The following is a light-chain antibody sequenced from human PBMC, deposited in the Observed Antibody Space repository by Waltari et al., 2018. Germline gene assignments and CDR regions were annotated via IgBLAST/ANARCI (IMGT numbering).Light chain of an antibody. V-gene: IGKV4-1*01. J-gene: IGKJ2*01. Sequence: DIVLTQSPDSLAVSLGERATINCKSSQSVLSRSNNKHYLGWYQQKPGQPPKLLITWASTRECGVPDRFSGSGSGTDFTLTISGLHAEDGAVYFYQQCDTVPYTFGHGTQLEIK. CDR2: WAS. CDR1: QSVLSRSNNKHY. CDR3: QQCDTVPYT.